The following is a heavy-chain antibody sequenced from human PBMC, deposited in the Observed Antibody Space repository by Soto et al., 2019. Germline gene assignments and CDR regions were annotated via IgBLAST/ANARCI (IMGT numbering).Heavy chain of an antibody. J-gene: IGHJ4*02. Sequence: QVQLVQSGAEVKKPGSSVKVSCKSSGGTFSNDIITWVRQAPGQGLEWMGRIVLLLNIANYAQKFQGRVTITADKSTGTAYMELNSLRSEDTAVYYCVQNSPLGSTYSGYDGIDYWGQGTLVTVSS. D-gene: IGHD5-12*01. V-gene: IGHV1-69*02. CDR3: VQNSPLGSTYSGYDGIDY. CDR2: IVLLLNIA. CDR1: GGTFSNDI.